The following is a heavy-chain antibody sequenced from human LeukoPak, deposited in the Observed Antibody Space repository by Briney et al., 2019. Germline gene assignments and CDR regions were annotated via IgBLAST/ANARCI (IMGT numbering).Heavy chain of an antibody. V-gene: IGHV3-48*01. D-gene: IGHD5-18*01. CDR1: GFTFSSYS. Sequence: PGGSLRLSCAASGFTFSSYSMNWVRQAPGKGLEWVSYISSSSNTIYYADSVKGRFTISRDNAKNSLYLQTNSLRAEDTAVYYCARVGIQLCVDYWGQGTLVTVSS. CDR2: ISSSSNTI. CDR3: ARVGIQLCVDY. J-gene: IGHJ4*02.